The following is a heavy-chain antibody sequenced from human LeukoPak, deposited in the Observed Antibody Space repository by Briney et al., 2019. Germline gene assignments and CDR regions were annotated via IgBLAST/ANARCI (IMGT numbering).Heavy chain of an antibody. CDR2: ISYDGSNK. V-gene: IGHV3-30*18. D-gene: IGHD5-12*01. CDR3: AKGYSGYDLIFDY. CDR1: GFTFSSYG. J-gene: IGHJ4*02. Sequence: GGSLRLSCAASGFTFSSYGMHWVRQAPGKGLEWVAVISYDGSNKYYADSVKGRFTISRDNSKNTLYLQMNSLRAEDTAVYYCAKGYSGYDLIFDYWGQGTLVTVSS.